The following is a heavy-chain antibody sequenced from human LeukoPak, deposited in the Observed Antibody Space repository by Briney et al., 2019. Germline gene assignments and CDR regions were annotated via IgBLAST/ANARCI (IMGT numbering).Heavy chain of an antibody. J-gene: IGHJ3*02. CDR3: TTGIVGAIGAFDI. CDR2: IKSKTDGGTT. CDR1: GFTFSNAW. Sequence: GGSLRLSCAASGFTFSNAWMSWVRQAPGKGPEWVGRIKSKTDGGTTDYAAPVKGRFTISRDDSKNTLYLQMNSLKTEDTAVYYCTTGIVGAIGAFDIWGQGTMVTVSS. D-gene: IGHD1-26*01. V-gene: IGHV3-15*01.